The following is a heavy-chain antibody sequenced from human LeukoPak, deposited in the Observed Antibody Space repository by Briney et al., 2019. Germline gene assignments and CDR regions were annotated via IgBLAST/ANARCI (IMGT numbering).Heavy chain of an antibody. CDR3: AKDRGRFLEWTLEY. CDR2: ISGTSSST. J-gene: IGHJ4*02. D-gene: IGHD3-3*01. V-gene: IGHV3-23*01. CDR1: GFTSSNYA. Sequence: PGGSLRLSCAASGFTSSNYAMSWVRQAPGKGLEWVSAISGTSSSTYYTDSVKGRFTMSRDTAKSTLYLQMNSLRAEDTAVYYCAKDRGRFLEWTLEYWGQGTLVTVSS.